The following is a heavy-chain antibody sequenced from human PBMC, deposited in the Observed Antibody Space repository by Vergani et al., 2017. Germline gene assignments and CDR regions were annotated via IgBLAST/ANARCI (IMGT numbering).Heavy chain of an antibody. V-gene: IGHV1-18*01. CDR2: ISGYDGKT. J-gene: IGHJ6*03. Sequence: QVQLVQSGAEMKKPGASVNVFCKTSGYSFNSYGINWVRQAPGQGLEWLGWISGYDGKTKYVEKLQGRITVTIDTSTNSAYMELRGLRSDDTAVYYCARGGSIAAPSYLYYFYMDVWGKGTSVTVSS. CDR3: ARGGSIAAPSYLYYFYMDV. D-gene: IGHD6-6*01. CDR1: GYSFNSYG.